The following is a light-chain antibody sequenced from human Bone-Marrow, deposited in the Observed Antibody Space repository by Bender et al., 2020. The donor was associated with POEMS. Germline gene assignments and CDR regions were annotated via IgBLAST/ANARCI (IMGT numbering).Light chain of an antibody. V-gene: IGLV2-8*01. CDR1: SSDVGGYNY. CDR2: EVN. CDR3: QSYDSDLNGWV. J-gene: IGLJ3*02. Sequence: QSALTQPPSASGSPGQSVTISCTGTSSDVGGYNYVSWYQQHPGKAPKLMIYEVNKRPSGVPDRFSGSKSGNTASLTVSGLQAEDEAAYFCQSYDSDLNGWVFGGGTKLTVL.